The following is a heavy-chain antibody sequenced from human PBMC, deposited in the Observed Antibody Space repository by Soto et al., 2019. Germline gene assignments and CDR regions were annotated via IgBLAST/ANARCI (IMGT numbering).Heavy chain of an antibody. J-gene: IGHJ3*02. V-gene: IGHV1-46*01. CDR2: IDPSGGST. D-gene: IGHD1-26*01. CDR1: GYTFTASY. CDR3: ARDSGHYYRSDAFDK. Sequence: ASVKVSCKASGYTFTASYMHWVRQAPGQGLEWMGIIDPSGGSTSYSQKFQGRVTMTRDTSTSTVYMELNSLRSEDTAVFYCARDSGHYYRSDAFDKWGQGTMVTVSS.